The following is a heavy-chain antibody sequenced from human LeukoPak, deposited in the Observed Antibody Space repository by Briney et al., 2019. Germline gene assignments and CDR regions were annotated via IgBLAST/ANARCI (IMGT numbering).Heavy chain of an antibody. CDR1: GFTFSSYA. CDR2: ISGSGGST. Sequence: GGSLRLSCAASGFTFSSYAMSWVRQAPGKGLEWVSAISGSGGSTYYADSVKGRFTISRDNSKNTLYLQMNSLRAEDTAVYYCAKDLLTYYDFWSGYYTGHGDYWGQGTLVTVSS. D-gene: IGHD3-3*01. CDR3: AKDLLTYYDFWSGYYTGHGDY. V-gene: IGHV3-23*01. J-gene: IGHJ4*02.